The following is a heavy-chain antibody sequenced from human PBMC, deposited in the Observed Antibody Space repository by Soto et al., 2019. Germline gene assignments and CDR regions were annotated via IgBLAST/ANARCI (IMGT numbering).Heavy chain of an antibody. Sequence: GGSLRLSCTASGFTFGDYAMSWFRQAPGKGLEWVGFIRSKAYGGTTEYAASVKGRFTISRDDSKSIAYLQMNSLKTEDTAVYYCTRPRLLKSHIVVVTAIDYWGQGTLVTVSS. J-gene: IGHJ4*02. V-gene: IGHV3-49*03. CDR3: TRPRLLKSHIVVVTAIDY. D-gene: IGHD2-21*02. CDR2: IRSKAYGGTT. CDR1: GFTFGDYA.